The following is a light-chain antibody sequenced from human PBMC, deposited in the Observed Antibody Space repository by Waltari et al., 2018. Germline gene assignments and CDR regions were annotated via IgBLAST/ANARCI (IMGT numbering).Light chain of an antibody. CDR3: SSYTSSSTLYV. V-gene: IGLV2-14*03. Sequence: QSALTQPASVSGSPGQTIAISCTGTSSDIGSYNYVSWYQHHPGQAPKLLIYDVNQRPSGVSHRFSGSKSGNTASLTISGLRAEDEADFYCSSYTSSSTLYVFGSGTKVTVL. CDR2: DVN. J-gene: IGLJ1*01. CDR1: SSDIGSYNY.